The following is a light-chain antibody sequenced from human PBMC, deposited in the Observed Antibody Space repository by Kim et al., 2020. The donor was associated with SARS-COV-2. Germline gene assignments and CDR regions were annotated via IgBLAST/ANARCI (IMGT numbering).Light chain of an antibody. CDR2: SNT. V-gene: IGLV1-44*01. CDR1: SSNIGSNT. J-gene: IGLJ2*01. CDR3: AAWDDSLNGVV. Sequence: QSVLTQPPSASGTPGQRVTISCSGSSSNIGSNTVNWYQKFPGTAPKLLIYSNTQRPSGVPDRFSGSKSGTSASLAISGLQSEDEADYYCAAWDDSLNGVVFGGGTQLTVL.